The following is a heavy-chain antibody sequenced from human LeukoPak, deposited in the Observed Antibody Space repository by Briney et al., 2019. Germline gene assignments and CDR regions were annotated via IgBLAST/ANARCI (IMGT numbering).Heavy chain of an antibody. CDR3: VRDSGSSYGYYFLH. CDR2: ISSSSSHM. J-gene: IGHJ1*01. CDR1: GFTFNSYS. D-gene: IGHD1-26*01. Sequence: GGSLRLSCAASGFTFNSYSMYWVRQAPGKGLEWVSSISSSSSHMFYADSVKGRFSISRDNANNSLYLQMNSLRAEDAAVYYCVRDSGSSYGYYFLHWGQGTLVTVSS. V-gene: IGHV3-21*01.